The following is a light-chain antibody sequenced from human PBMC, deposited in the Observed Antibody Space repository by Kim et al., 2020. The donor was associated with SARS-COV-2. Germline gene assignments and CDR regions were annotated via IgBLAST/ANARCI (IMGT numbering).Light chain of an antibody. J-gene: IGKJ4*01. CDR1: QSISTY. V-gene: IGKV1-39*01. CDR3: QQSSSLPLT. Sequence: ASVRDRVTIACRASQSISTYLNWYQQRPGKAPNLLIFAASTLKTGVPSRFSGSGSGTDFTLTISSLQPEDFATYYCQQSSSLPLTFGGGTKVDIK. CDR2: AAS.